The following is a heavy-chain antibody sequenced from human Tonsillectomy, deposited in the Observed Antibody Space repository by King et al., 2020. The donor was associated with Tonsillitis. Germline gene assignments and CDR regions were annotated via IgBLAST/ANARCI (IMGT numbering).Heavy chain of an antibody. Sequence: VQLVQSGGGLVQPGGSLRLSCAASGFTVSSNYMSWVRQAPGKGLEWVSVIYSGGNTYYADSVKGRFTISRDNSKNTLYLQMNSLRAEDTALYYCAARIAVADTFDAFDIWGQGTMVPVSS. D-gene: IGHD6-19*01. CDR2: IYSGGNT. V-gene: IGHV3-66*01. CDR3: AARIAVADTFDAFDI. J-gene: IGHJ3*02. CDR1: GFTVSSNY.